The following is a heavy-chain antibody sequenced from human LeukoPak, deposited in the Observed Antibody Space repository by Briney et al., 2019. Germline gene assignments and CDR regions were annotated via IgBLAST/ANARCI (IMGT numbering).Heavy chain of an antibody. D-gene: IGHD2-15*01. CDR2: INPNSGGT. J-gene: IGHJ4*02. Sequence: ASVKVSCKASGYTFTGYYMHWVRQAPGQGLEWMGWINPNSGGTNYAQKFQGWVTMTRDTSISTAYMELRSLRSDDTAVYYCARDRGGVGAAYFDYWGQGTLVTVSS. CDR1: GYTFTGYY. CDR3: ARDRGGVGAAYFDY. V-gene: IGHV1-2*04.